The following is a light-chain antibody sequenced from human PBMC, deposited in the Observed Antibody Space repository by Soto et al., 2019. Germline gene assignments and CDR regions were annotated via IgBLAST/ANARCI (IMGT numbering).Light chain of an antibody. J-gene: IGLJ2*01. Sequence: QSVLTQPPSASGTPGQTVTISCSGSNSNIGSNYVCWYQQLPGTAPNLLIYRNNHRPSGVPDRFSGSKSDTSASLAISGLRSEDEADYYCSTWDDSLPGIVVFGGGTKLTVL. V-gene: IGLV1-47*01. CDR1: NSNIGSNY. CDR2: RNN. CDR3: STWDDSLPGIVV.